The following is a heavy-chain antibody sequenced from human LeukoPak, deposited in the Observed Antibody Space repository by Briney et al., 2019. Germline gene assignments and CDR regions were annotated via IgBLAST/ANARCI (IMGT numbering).Heavy chain of an antibody. CDR1: GGSISSSSYY. J-gene: IGHJ5*02. D-gene: IGHD3-10*01. Sequence: SETLSLTCTVSGGSISSSSYYWGWIRQPPGKGLEWIGSIYHSGSTHYNPSLKSRVTISVDTSKNQFSLKLSSVTATDTAVYYCARGELLLGGYWFDPWGQGTLVTVSS. CDR3: ARGELLLGGYWFDP. V-gene: IGHV4-39*07. CDR2: IYHSGST.